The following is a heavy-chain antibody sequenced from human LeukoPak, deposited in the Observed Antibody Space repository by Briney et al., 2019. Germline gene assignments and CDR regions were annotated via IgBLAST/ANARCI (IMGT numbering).Heavy chain of an antibody. V-gene: IGHV4-39*01. CDR3: ARKPLYDFWSGYSKLNWFDP. D-gene: IGHD3-3*01. CDR2: IYYSGST. CDR1: GGSISSSSYY. J-gene: IGHJ5*02. Sequence: SETLSLTCTVSGGSISSSSYYWGWIRQPPGKGLEWIGSIYYSGSTYYNPSLKSRVTISVDTSKNQFSLKLSSVTAADTAVYYCARKPLYDFWSGYSKLNWFDPWGQGTLVTVSS.